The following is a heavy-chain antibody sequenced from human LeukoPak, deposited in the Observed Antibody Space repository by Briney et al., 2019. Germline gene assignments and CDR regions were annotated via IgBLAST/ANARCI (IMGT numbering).Heavy chain of an antibody. CDR2: IIPILGIA. CDR3: ASSEGLGSYGDYYGMDV. J-gene: IGHJ6*02. D-gene: IGHD1-26*01. CDR1: GGTFSSYA. V-gene: IGHV1-69*04. Sequence: SVKVSCKASGGTFSSYAISWVRQAPGQGLEWMGRIIPILGIANYAQKFQGRVAITADKSTSTAYMELSSLRSEDTAVYYCASSEGLGSYGDYYGMDVWGQGTTVTVSS.